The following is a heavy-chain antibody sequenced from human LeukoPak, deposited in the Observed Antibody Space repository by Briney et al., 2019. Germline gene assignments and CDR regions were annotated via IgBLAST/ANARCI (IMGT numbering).Heavy chain of an antibody. Sequence: GGSLRLSCVASGFTLRSYVMNWVRQTPGKGLEWVSSISGSGDSTFYADSVKGRFTISRDNSKNMVWLQINSPTAEDTATYYCAKDGNWARFEDWGQGTLVTVSS. J-gene: IGHJ4*02. CDR1: GFTLRSYV. D-gene: IGHD7-27*01. CDR2: ISGSGDST. CDR3: AKDGNWARFED. V-gene: IGHV3-23*01.